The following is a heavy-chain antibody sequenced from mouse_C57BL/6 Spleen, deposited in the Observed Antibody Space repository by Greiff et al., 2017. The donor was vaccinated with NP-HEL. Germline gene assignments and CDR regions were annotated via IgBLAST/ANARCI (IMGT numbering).Heavy chain of an antibody. CDR1: GFNIKDDY. V-gene: IGHV14-4*01. CDR2: IDPENGDT. D-gene: IGHD2-5*01. J-gene: IGHJ2*01. CDR3: TNSNSFDY. Sequence: EVKLVESGAELVRPGASVKLSCTASGFNIKDDYMHWVKQRPEQGVEWIGWIDPENGDTEYASKFQGKATITADTSSNTAYLQLSSLTSEDTAVYYCTNSNSFDYWGQGTTLTVSS.